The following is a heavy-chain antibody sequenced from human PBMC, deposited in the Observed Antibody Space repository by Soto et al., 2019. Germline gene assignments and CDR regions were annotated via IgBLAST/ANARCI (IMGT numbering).Heavy chain of an antibody. CDR3: AREMSGY. Sequence: LSCAASGFTFSRSWMSWVRQTPGKGLEWVANIKEDGSEKYYMDSVKGRFTISRDNAKNSLYLQMNSLRAEDTAVYYCAREMSGYWGQGTLVTVSS. CDR2: IKEDGSEK. J-gene: IGHJ4*02. V-gene: IGHV3-7*01. CDR1: GFTFSRSW. D-gene: IGHD6-25*01.